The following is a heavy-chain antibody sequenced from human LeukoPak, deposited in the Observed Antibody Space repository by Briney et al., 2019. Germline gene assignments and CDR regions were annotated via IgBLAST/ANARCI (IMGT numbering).Heavy chain of an antibody. CDR3: ARGDYDTSGYYYYYYGMDV. CDR2: IYHSGST. V-gene: IGHV4-39*02. D-gene: IGHD3-22*01. Sequence: KPSETLSLTCTISGGSISSRSYYWGWIRQPPGKGLEWIGSIYHSGSTYYNPSLKSRVTISVDTSKNHFSLKLSSVTAADTAVYYCARGDYDTSGYYYYYYGMDVWGQGTTVTVSS. J-gene: IGHJ6*02. CDR1: GGSISSRSYY.